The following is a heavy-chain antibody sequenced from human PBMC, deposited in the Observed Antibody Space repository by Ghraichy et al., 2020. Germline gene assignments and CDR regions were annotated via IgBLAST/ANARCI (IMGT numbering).Heavy chain of an antibody. D-gene: IGHD1-26*01. V-gene: IGHV1-2*02. CDR2: INPNSGGT. Sequence: ASVKVSCKASGYTFTGYYMHWVRQAPGQGLEWMGWINPNSGGTNYAQKFQGRVTMTRDTSISTAYMELSRLRSDDTAVYYCARPFMGATLAFDIWGQGTMVTVSS. CDR1: GYTFTGYY. CDR3: ARPFMGATLAFDI. J-gene: IGHJ3*02.